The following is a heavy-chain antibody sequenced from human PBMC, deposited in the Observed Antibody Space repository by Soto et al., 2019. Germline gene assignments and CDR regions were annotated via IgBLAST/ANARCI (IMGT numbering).Heavy chain of an antibody. D-gene: IGHD5-12*01. CDR1: GYSFTSYW. V-gene: IGHV5-10-1*01. Sequence: PGESLKISCKGSGYSFTSYWISWVRQMPGKGLEWMGRIDPSDSYTNYSPSFQGHVTISADKSISTAYLQWSSLKASDTAMYYCAREVATTDYYYGIDVWGQGTTVTVSS. J-gene: IGHJ6*02. CDR2: IDPSDSYT. CDR3: AREVATTDYYYGIDV.